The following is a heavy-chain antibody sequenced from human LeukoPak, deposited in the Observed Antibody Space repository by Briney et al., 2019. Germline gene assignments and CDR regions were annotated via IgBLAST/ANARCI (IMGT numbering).Heavy chain of an antibody. CDR3: ATRYYYGSGSWGKATYFDY. D-gene: IGHD3-10*01. Sequence: GSLRLSCVASGFTFSSNGMHWVRQAPGKGLEWAAFIRYDGSNKYYADCVKGRFTISRDNSKNTLYLQMNSLRAEDTAVYYCATRYYYGSGSWGKATYFDYWGQGTLVTVSS. V-gene: IGHV3-30*02. CDR1: GFTFSSNG. CDR2: IRYDGSNK. J-gene: IGHJ4*02.